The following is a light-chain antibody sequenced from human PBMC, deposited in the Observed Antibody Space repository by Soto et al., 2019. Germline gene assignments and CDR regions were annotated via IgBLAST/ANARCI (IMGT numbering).Light chain of an antibody. V-gene: IGKV1-39*01. CDR3: QQSSSAPLT. CDR2: AAS. J-gene: IGKJ3*01. CDR1: QSISTY. Sequence: DIQTTQSPSSLSASEGDRVTITCRASQSISTYLNWYQQKPGKAPKLLIYAASSLQSGVPSRFSGSGSGTEFTLTISSLQPEDFAIYYCQQSSSAPLTFGPGTKVDIK.